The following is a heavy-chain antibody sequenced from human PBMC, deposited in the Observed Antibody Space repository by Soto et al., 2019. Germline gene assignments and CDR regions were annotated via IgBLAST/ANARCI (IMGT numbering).Heavy chain of an antibody. V-gene: IGHV3-30-3*01. J-gene: IGHJ4*02. D-gene: IGHD2-2*02. CDR2: ISYDGSNK. Sequence: VGSLRLSCAASGFTFSSYAMHWVRQAPGKGLEWVAVISYDGSNKYYADSVKGRFTISRDNSKNTLYLQMNSLRAEDTAVYYCARDPAAILDYFDYWGQGTLVTVSS. CDR1: GFTFSSYA. CDR3: ARDPAAILDYFDY.